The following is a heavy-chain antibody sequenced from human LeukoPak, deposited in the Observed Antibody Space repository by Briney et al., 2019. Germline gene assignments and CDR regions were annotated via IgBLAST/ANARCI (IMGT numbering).Heavy chain of an antibody. CDR2: ISSSGSTI. V-gene: IGHV3-48*03. J-gene: IGHJ4*02. CDR1: GFTFSSYE. D-gene: IGHD1-26*01. CDR3: AKGRIVKLDY. Sequence: GGSLRLSRAASGFTFSSYEMNWVRQAPGKGLEWVSYISSSGSTIYYADSVKGRFTISRDNAKNSLYLQMNSLRAEDTAVYYCAKGRIVKLDYWGRGTLVTVSS.